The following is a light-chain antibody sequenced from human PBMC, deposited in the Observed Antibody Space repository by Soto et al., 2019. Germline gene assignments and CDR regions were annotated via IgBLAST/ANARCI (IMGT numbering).Light chain of an antibody. CDR3: SSFAGGPYV. CDR1: SSDIGGYNY. V-gene: IGLV2-11*01. Sequence: QSALTQPRSVSGSPGQSVAISCTGTSSDIGGYNYVSWYQQHPGRAPKLVIYHVGKRPSGVPDRFSGSKSGNTASLTISGLQAEDEADYYCSSFAGGPYVFGTGTKVTVL. CDR2: HVG. J-gene: IGLJ1*01.